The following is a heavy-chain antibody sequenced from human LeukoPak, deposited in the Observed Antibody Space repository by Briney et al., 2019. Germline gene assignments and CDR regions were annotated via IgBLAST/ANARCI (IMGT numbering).Heavy chain of an antibody. CDR2: IKQDGSEK. V-gene: IGHV3-7*01. CDR1: GFTFSSYW. D-gene: IGHD3-10*01. J-gene: IGHJ6*02. Sequence: PGGSLRLSCAASGFTFSSYWMSWVRQAPGKGLEWVANIKQDGSEKYYVDSVKGRFTISRDNAKNSLYLQMNSLRAEDTAVYYCARVGGDPGQYYYYYGMDVWGQGTTVTVSS. CDR3: ARVGGDPGQYYYYYGMDV.